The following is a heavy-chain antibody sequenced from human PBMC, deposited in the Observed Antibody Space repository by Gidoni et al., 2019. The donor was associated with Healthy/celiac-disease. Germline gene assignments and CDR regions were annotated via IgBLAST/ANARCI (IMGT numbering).Heavy chain of an antibody. CDR1: GFTFSSYG. J-gene: IGHJ6*02. Sequence: QVQLVESGGGVVQPGRSLRLSCAASGFTFSSYGLHWVRQAPGKGLEWVAVISYDGSNKYYADSVKGRFTISRDNSKNTLYLQMNSLGAEDTAVYYCAKDRKPVLGYCSGGSCYSGGYYYYGMDVWGQGTTVTVSS. CDR2: ISYDGSNK. D-gene: IGHD2-15*01. CDR3: AKDRKPVLGYCSGGSCYSGGYYYYGMDV. V-gene: IGHV3-30*18.